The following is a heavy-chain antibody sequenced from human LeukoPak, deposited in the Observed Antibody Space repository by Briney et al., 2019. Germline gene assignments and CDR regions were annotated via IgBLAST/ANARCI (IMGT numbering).Heavy chain of an antibody. V-gene: IGHV4-4*07. CDR2: IYTSGST. J-gene: IGHJ2*01. Sequence: SETLSLTCTVSGGSISSYYWSWIRQPAGKGLEWIGRIYTSGSTNYNPSLKSRVTISVDKSKNQFSLKLSSVTAADTAVYYRARDDTTVASDWYFDLWGRGTLVTVSS. CDR3: ARDDTTVASDWYFDL. D-gene: IGHD4-23*01. CDR1: GGSISSYY.